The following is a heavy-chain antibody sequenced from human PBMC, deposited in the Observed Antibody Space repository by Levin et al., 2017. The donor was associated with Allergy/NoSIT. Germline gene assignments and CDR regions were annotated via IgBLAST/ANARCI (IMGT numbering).Heavy chain of an antibody. V-gene: IGHV5-51*01. J-gene: IGHJ4*02. CDR2: IYPDDSDV. CDR1: GYIFNTYW. Sequence: GESLKISCQGSGYIFNTYWIAWVRQVAGKGLEWMAIIYPDDSDVRYNPAFEGHVIVSADKSIKTVYLQWSSLPGSDSGMYFCARWGGLSRERSFDYWGQGTLVTVSS. D-gene: IGHD1-1*01. CDR3: ARWGGLSRERSFDY.